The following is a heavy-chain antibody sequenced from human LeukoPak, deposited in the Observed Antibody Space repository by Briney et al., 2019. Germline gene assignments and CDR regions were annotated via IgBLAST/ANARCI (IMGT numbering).Heavy chain of an antibody. CDR1: GGSISSGSYY. CDR3: AREHCSSTSCYTNEGFDY. CDR2: IYTSGST. J-gene: IGHJ4*02. V-gene: IGHV4-61*02. Sequence: SQTLSLTCTVSGGSISSGSYYWSWIRQPAGKGLEWIGRIYTSGSTNYNPSLKSRVTISVDTSKNQFSLKLSSVTATDTAVYYCAREHCSSTSCYTNEGFDYWGQGTLVTVSS. D-gene: IGHD2-2*02.